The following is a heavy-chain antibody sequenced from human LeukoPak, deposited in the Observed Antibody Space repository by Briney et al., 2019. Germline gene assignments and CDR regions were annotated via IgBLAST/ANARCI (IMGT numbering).Heavy chain of an antibody. CDR2: ILHDGRNE. V-gene: IGHV3-30*18. CDR3: AKDTYRQYLLLYFDY. J-gene: IGHJ4*02. CDR1: GLTFSAYG. D-gene: IGHD2-2*01. Sequence: PGRSLRLSCAASGLTFSAYGMQRFRQAPGKGLEWGAGILHDGRNEFYADSVKGRFTISRENSKNTLYLQMNSLRPEDTGVYYCAKDTYRQYLLLYFDYWGQGTRVTVSS.